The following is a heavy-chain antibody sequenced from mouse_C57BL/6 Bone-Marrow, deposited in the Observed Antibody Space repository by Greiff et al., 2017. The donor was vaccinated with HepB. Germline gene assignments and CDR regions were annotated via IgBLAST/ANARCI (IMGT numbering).Heavy chain of an antibody. CDR2: ISSGSSTI. V-gene: IGHV5-17*01. CDR1: GFTFSDYG. Sequence: EVMLVESGGGLVKPGGSLKLSCAASGFTFSDYGMHWVRQAPEKGLEWVAYISSGSSTIYYADTVKGRFSISRDNAKNTLFLQMTSLRSEDTAMYYCANWYFDVWGTGSTVTVSS. J-gene: IGHJ1*03. CDR3: ANWYFDV.